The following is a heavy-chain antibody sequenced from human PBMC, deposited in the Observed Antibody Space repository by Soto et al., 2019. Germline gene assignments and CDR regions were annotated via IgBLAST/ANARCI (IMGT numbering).Heavy chain of an antibody. CDR3: ARVVTYYDILTGWGPDGMDV. J-gene: IGHJ6*02. D-gene: IGHD3-9*01. Sequence: GGSLRLSCTASGFIVSDTYVNWVRQAPGKGLEWVSVISNRGDTHYADSVRGRFSLSRDISDNTLHLQMNNLRVEDTAVYYCARVVTYYDILTGWGPDGMDVWGQGTTVTV. CDR1: GFIVSDTY. V-gene: IGHV3-66*01. CDR2: ISNRGDT.